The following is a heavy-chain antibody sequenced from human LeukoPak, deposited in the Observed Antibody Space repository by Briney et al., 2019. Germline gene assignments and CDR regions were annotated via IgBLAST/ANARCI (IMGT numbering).Heavy chain of an antibody. V-gene: IGHV3-53*01. CDR2: QYNDGKT. CDR1: GFTVITND. J-gene: IGHJ4*02. Sequence: GGPLRLSCAASGFTVITNDMTWVRQAPGKGLEWVSVQYNDGKTKHADSVQGRFTISRDNSKNTLYLEMNSLSPDDTAVYYCARGVEPLAANALAYWGQGTLVTASS. CDR3: ARGVEPLAANALAY. D-gene: IGHD1-14*01.